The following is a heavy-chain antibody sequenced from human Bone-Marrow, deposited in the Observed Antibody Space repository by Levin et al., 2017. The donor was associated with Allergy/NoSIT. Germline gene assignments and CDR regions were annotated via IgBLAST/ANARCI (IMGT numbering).Heavy chain of an antibody. CDR2: VYYSGST. CDR1: GGSVSSDGYF. J-gene: IGHJ4*02. Sequence: PSETLSLTCSVSGGSVSSDGYFWTWIRQSPGKGLEWIGYVYYSGSTNYNPSLKSRVTMSVDTSKNEFSLRLHSVTAADTAIYYCASHQCTSAACSALLFDSWGQGTLVTVSS. D-gene: IGHD2-2*01. V-gene: IGHV4-61*08. CDR3: ASHQCTSAACSALLFDS.